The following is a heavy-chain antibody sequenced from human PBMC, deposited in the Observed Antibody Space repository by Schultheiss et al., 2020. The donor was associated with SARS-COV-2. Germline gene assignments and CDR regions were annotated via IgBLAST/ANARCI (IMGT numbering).Heavy chain of an antibody. CDR1: GFTFSDYY. CDR3: AKGSGWDAPWDY. CDR2: ISGSGGST. Sequence: GGSLRLSCAASGFTFSDYYMNWVRQAPGKGLEWVSAISGSGGSTYYADSVKGRFTISRDNSKNTLYLQMNSLRAEDTAVYYCAKGSGWDAPWDYWGQGTLVTVSS. V-gene: IGHV3-23*01. J-gene: IGHJ4*02. D-gene: IGHD6-19*01.